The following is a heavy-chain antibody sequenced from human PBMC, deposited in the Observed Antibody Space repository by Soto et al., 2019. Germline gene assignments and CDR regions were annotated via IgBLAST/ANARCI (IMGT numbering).Heavy chain of an antibody. CDR3: ARVGEAGPSYYYYGMDV. V-gene: IGHV3-30-3*01. CDR1: VCTVSSYA. CDR2: ISYDGSNK. Sequence: SVRLSCAASVCTVSSYARHRVRQAPGKGLEWVAVISYDGSNKYYADSVKGRFTISRDNSKNTLYLQMNSLRAEDTAVYYCARVGEAGPSYYYYGMDVWGQGTTVTVSS. J-gene: IGHJ6*02. D-gene: IGHD6-19*01.